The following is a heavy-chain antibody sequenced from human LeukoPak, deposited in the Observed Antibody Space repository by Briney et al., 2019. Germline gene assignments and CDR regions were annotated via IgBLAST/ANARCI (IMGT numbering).Heavy chain of an antibody. J-gene: IGHJ6*03. Sequence: GGSLRLSCVGSGFTVSIDFMGWVRQTPGKGLQWLSLISAGGSTYYADSVKGRFIISRDTSKNALYLQMNSLRVEDTAVYYCARRSYRGVIGLYYYYYMDVWGRGTPVTVSS. CDR3: ARRSYRGVIGLYYYYYMDV. V-gene: IGHV3-66*01. CDR2: ISAGGST. D-gene: IGHD3-16*02. CDR1: GFTVSIDF.